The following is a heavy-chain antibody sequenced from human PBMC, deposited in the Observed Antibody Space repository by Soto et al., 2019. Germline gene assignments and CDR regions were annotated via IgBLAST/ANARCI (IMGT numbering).Heavy chain of an antibody. CDR2: ISSSSSTI. CDR1: GFTFSSYS. D-gene: IGHD3-10*01. CDR3: ARDQPFYGSGSYYNVVYYYGMDV. V-gene: IGHV3-48*02. Sequence: PGGSLRLSCAASGFTFSSYSMNWVRQAPGKGREWVSYISSSSSTIYYADSVKGRFTISRDNAKNSLYLQMNSLRDEDTAAYYCARDQPFYGSGSYYNVVYYYGMDVWGQGTTVTVSS. J-gene: IGHJ6*02.